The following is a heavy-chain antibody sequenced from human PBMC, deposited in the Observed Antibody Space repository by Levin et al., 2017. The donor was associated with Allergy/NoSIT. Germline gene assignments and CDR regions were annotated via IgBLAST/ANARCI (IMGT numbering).Heavy chain of an antibody. J-gene: IGHJ4*02. V-gene: IGHV3-74*01. D-gene: IGHD1-1*01. Sequence: GESLKISCAASGFTFSSYWMHWVRQAPGKGLVWVSRINSDGSSTSYADSVKGRFTIPRDNAKNTLYLQMNSLRAEDTAVYYCARGPHTTGTTGVPPGSLDYWGQGTLVTVSS. CDR2: INSDGSST. CDR1: GFTFSSYW. CDR3: ARGPHTTGTTGVPPGSLDY.